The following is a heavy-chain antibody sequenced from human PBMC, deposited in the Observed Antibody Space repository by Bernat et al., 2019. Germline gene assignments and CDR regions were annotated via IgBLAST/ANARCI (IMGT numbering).Heavy chain of an antibody. CDR2: IWFDGSNK. CDR3: VRGPLNDGDPSDY. J-gene: IGHJ4*02. V-gene: IGHV3-33*08. CDR1: GFTFNTYG. D-gene: IGHD4-17*01. Sequence: VQLVESGGGVVQPGRSLRLSCAASGFTFNTYGMHWVRQAPGKGLEWVAVIWFDGSNKYYADSVKGRFTISRDNSKNTLYLQMNSLGAEDTAVYYCVRGPLNDGDPSDYWGQGTLVTVSS.